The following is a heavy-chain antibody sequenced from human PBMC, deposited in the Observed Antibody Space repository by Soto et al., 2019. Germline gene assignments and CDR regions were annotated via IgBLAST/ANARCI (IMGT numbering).Heavy chain of an antibody. CDR1: GDAISRDNW. CDR3: VKDLGTGTDY. V-gene: IGHV4-4*02. J-gene: IGHJ4*02. Sequence: QVQLQESGPGLVKPSGTLSLTCVVSGDAISRDNWWRWVRQPPGKGLEWVGEIYHTGATTYNMSLKSRLTISVDKSKNHFSLKLTSVTAADTAVYYCVKDLGTGTDYWGQGTLVTVAS. CDR2: IYHTGAT. D-gene: IGHD1-1*01.